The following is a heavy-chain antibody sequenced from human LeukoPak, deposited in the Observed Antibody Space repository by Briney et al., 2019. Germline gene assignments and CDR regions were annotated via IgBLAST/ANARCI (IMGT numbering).Heavy chain of an antibody. CDR2: IYTSGST. CDR1: GGSISSGSYY. D-gene: IGHD4-11*01. CDR3: ASYSHYVSASSYYYYMDV. V-gene: IGHV4-61*02. Sequence: IPSETLSLXCTVSGGSISSGSYYWIWIRQPAGKGLEWIGRIYTSGSTNYNPSLKSRVTISVDTSKNQFSLKLSSVTAADTAVYYCASYSHYVSASSYYYYMDVWGKGTTVTVSS. J-gene: IGHJ6*03.